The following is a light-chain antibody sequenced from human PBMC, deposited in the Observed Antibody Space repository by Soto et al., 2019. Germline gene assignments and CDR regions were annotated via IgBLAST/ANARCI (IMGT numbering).Light chain of an antibody. J-gene: IGLJ3*02. V-gene: IGLV2-23*02. Sequence: QSALTQPASVSGSPGQSIIISCTGTSSDVGSYNFVSWYQQHPGKAPKLMIYDVSKRPSGVSNRFSGSKSGNTASLTISGLQPEDEADYYCCSYAGNSGVFGGGTQLTVL. CDR1: SSDVGSYNF. CDR3: CSYAGNSGV. CDR2: DVS.